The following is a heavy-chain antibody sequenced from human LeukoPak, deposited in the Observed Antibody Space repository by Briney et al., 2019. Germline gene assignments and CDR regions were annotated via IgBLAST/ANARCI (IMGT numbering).Heavy chain of an antibody. J-gene: IGHJ3*02. D-gene: IGHD4-23*01. Sequence: GGSLRLSCAASGFTFSSYSMNWVRQAPGKGLEWVSSISSSSSYIYYADSVKGRFTISRDNAKNSLYLQMNSLRAEDTAVYYCAKDFTTVVTTNAFDIWGQGTMVTVSS. V-gene: IGHV3-21*01. CDR3: AKDFTTVVTTNAFDI. CDR2: ISSSSSYI. CDR1: GFTFSSYS.